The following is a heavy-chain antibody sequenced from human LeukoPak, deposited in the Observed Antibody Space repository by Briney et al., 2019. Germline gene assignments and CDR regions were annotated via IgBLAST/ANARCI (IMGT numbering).Heavy chain of an antibody. CDR1: GFTFSTYA. CDR2: ISDDGNNK. Sequence: PGGSLRLSCVASGFTFSTYAMNWVRQAPGKGLEWLAVISDDGNNKYYADPVKGRFTISRDYSKNTLHLQINSLRPEDTAMYYCARDPGIAAVGSSFLMKYWGQGTLVTVSS. J-gene: IGHJ4*02. CDR3: ARDPGIAAVGSSFLMKY. D-gene: IGHD6-13*01. V-gene: IGHV3-30-3*01.